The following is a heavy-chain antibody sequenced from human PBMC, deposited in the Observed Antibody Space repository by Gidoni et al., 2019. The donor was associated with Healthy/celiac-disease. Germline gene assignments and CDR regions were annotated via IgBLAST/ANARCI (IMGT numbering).Heavy chain of an antibody. J-gene: IGHJ6*02. CDR2: ISSSVAST. V-gene: IGHV3-23*01. CDR1: GFSLSSYA. CDR3: ATHGIAAARVWYYYGMDV. Sequence: EGQLLESGGGLVQPGGSLRLAWAASGFSLSSYAMGWFRQAPGKGLEWVSAISSSVASTYYAASVNGRFTISRDNSKNTLYLQMTSLRAEDTAVYYCATHGIAAARVWYYYGMDVWGQGTTVTVSS. D-gene: IGHD6-13*01.